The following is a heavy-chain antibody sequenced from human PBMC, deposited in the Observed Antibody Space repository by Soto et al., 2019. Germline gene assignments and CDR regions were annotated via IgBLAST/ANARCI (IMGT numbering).Heavy chain of an antibody. V-gene: IGHV1-69*12. CDR3: AREVAADGTFREDVFDI. J-gene: IGHJ3*02. Sequence: QVHLVQSGAEVKKPGSSVKVSCKAPGGTFSNHAINWVRQAPGQGLEWMGRIIPIFSTTNYAQKFQGIVTMTAHDSTITAYLELSSLKQDDTAVYYCAREVAADGTFREDVFDIWGQGTLVTVSS. CDR2: IIPIFSTT. D-gene: IGHD6-13*01. CDR1: GGTFSNHA.